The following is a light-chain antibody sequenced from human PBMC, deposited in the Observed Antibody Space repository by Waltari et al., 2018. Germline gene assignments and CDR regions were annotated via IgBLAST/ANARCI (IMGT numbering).Light chain of an antibody. Sequence: DIQMTQSPSTVSASVGDRVTITCRASQSLSNWLAWYQQSPGKAPSLLIYKTSSLQSGVPSRFSGSGSGTEFTLTIGNLQPEDFAIYYCQQSNTYPWTFGQGTNVEI. CDR1: QSLSNW. V-gene: IGKV1-5*03. CDR2: KTS. J-gene: IGKJ1*01. CDR3: QQSNTYPWT.